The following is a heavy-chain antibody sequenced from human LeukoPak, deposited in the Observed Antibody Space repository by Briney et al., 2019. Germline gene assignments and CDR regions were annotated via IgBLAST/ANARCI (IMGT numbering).Heavy chain of an antibody. Sequence: PGRSLRLSCAASGFTFSSYAMHWVRQAPGKGLEWVAVISYDGSNKYYADSVKGRFTISRDNSKNTLYLQMNSLRAEDTAVYYCARHWRADTFRGVMVYWGQGTLVTVSS. J-gene: IGHJ4*02. D-gene: IGHD3-16*01. CDR1: GFTFSSYA. CDR3: ARHWRADTFRGVMVY. CDR2: ISYDGSNK. V-gene: IGHV3-30-3*01.